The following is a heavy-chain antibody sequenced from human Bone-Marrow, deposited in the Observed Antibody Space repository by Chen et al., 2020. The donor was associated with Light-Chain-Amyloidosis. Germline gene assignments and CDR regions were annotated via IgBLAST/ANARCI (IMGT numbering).Heavy chain of an antibody. J-gene: IGHJ3*02. CDR3: ARHMESSTDPFDI. V-gene: IGHV5-51*01. D-gene: IGHD1-1*01. Sequence: EVQLVQSGAEVKKPGESLKISCKGSGYSFTNYWVGWVRQMPGKGLEWMGIIYPGDSHTRYSPSFQGQVTISADKSIRTAYLQWSSLKASDTSMYYCARHMESSTDPFDIWGQGTMVIVSS. CDR1: GYSFTNYW. CDR2: IYPGDSHT.